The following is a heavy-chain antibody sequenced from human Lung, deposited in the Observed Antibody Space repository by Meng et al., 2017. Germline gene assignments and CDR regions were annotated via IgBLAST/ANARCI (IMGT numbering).Heavy chain of an antibody. Sequence: QVQLQESRPGLVKPSQTLSLTCTVSGGSISSSNYDWSWIRQPPGKGLEWSGHIYNSGSTYYNPSLKSRITISVDTSKIQFSLKLSSVTAADTAVYYCARGQKGYFDLWGRGTLVTVSS. V-gene: IGHV4-30-4*01. CDR1: GGSISSSNYD. CDR2: IYNSGST. J-gene: IGHJ2*01. CDR3: ARGQKGYFDL.